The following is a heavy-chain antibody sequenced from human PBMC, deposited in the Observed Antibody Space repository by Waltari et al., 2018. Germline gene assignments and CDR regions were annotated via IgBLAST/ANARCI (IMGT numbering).Heavy chain of an antibody. J-gene: IGHJ3*02. CDR2: IIRKANSYAK. V-gene: IGHV3-73*02. Sequence: EVQLVESGGGLVQPGGSLKLSCAASGFTFSGSAMHWVRQASGKGLEWVGRIIRKANSYAKAYAGSVKGRFTISRDDSKNTAYLQMNSLKTEDTAVYYCTRHAPSYYYDSSGLEDAFDIWGQGTMVTVSS. D-gene: IGHD3-22*01. CDR1: GFTFSGSA. CDR3: TRHAPSYYYDSSGLEDAFDI.